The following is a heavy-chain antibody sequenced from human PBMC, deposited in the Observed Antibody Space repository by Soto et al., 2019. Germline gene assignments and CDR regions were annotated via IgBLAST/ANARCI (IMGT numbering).Heavy chain of an antibody. CDR1: GFTFSNYG. CDR2: ISYDGSNK. J-gene: IGHJ6*02. Sequence: AGGSLRLSCAASGFTFSNYGMHWVRQAPGKGLEWVAVISYDGSNKYYADSVKGRFTISRDNSKDTLYLQMNSLRAEDTAVYYCARTVLRFMEWLIGMGVWGQGTTVTVSS. V-gene: IGHV3-30*03. D-gene: IGHD3-3*01. CDR3: ARTVLRFMEWLIGMGV.